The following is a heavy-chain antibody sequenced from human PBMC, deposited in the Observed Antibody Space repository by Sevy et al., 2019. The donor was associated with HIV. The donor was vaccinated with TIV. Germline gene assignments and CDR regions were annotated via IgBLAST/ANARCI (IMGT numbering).Heavy chain of an antibody. CDR1: GFSFTNYV. CDR3: AKDSTLGPTTPDY. Sequence: GGSLRLSCAASGFSFTNYVMSWVRQAPGKGLEWVSDIGGTAAYTYYADSVKGRFTISRDNSKNTIYLQMNSLRAEDTATYFCAKDSTLGPTTPDYWGQGILVTVSS. J-gene: IGHJ4*02. V-gene: IGHV3-23*01. D-gene: IGHD1-26*01. CDR2: IGGTAAYT.